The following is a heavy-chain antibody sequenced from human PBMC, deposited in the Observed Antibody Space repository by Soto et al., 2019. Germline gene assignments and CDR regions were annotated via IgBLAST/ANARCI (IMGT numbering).Heavy chain of an antibody. CDR3: ARDDLQYFDRFFDY. J-gene: IGHJ4*01. Sequence: SVKVSCKASGGTFSSYTISWVRQAPGQGLEWMGRIIPILGIANYAQKFQGRVTITADKSTSTAYMELSSLRSEDTAVYYYARDDLQYFDRFFDYWGKGTLVTVSS. V-gene: IGHV1-69*04. CDR2: IIPILGIA. CDR1: GGTFSSYT. D-gene: IGHD3-9*01.